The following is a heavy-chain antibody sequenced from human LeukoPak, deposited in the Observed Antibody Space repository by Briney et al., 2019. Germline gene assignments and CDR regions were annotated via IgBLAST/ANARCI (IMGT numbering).Heavy chain of an antibody. J-gene: IGHJ3*02. CDR3: ARMYYYGSGSGLSDAFDI. CDR1: GGSISSGDYY. CDR2: IYYSGST. D-gene: IGHD3-10*01. V-gene: IGHV4-30-4*01. Sequence: SQTLSLTCTVSGGSISSGDYYWSWIRQPPGKGLEWIGYIYYSGSTYYNPSLKSRVTISVDTSKNQSSLKLSSVTAAATAVYYCARMYYYGSGSGLSDAFDICGQGTMVTVSS.